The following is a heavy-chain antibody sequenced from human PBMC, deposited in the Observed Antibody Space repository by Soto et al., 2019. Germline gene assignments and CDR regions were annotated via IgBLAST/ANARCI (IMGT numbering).Heavy chain of an antibody. D-gene: IGHD4-4*01. J-gene: IGHJ4*02. V-gene: IGHV4-59*01. CDR3: ARGPGDYSNYETVGYFDY. CDR1: GGSISSYY. CDR2: IYYSGST. Sequence: SETLSLTCTVSGGSISSYYWSWIRQPPGKGLEWIGYIYYSGSTNYNPSLKSRVTISVDTSKNQFSLKLSSVTAADTAVYYCARGPGDYSNYETVGYFDYWGQGTLVTVSS.